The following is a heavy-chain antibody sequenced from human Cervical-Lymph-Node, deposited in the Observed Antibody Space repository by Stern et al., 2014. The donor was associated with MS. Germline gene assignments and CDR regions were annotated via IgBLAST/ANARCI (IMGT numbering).Heavy chain of an antibody. D-gene: IGHD2-21*02. Sequence: LLQPSETLSLTCAVYGGAFRGYYWSWIRQPPGKGLEWIGEINHRGSTNYNPSLKSRLTISVDTSKNQISLKLSSVTAADTAVYYCARGGVVATTSVPFAFDIWGQGTMVTVSS. V-gene: IGHV4-34*01. J-gene: IGHJ3*02. CDR2: INHRGST. CDR1: GGAFRGYY. CDR3: ARGGVVATTSVPFAFDI.